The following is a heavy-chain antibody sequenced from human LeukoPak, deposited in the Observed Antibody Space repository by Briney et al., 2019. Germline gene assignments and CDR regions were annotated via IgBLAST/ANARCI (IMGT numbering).Heavy chain of an antibody. Sequence: PGGSLRLSCAVSGFSFSSYAMHWVRQAPGKGLEWVAVISYDGSNKYYADSVKGRFTISRDNSKNTLYLQMNSLRAEDTAVYYCARSLDSPDISAVYDTSGYCPIDYWGQGTLVTVSS. V-gene: IGHV3-30*04. D-gene: IGHD3-22*01. CDR1: GFSFSSYA. CDR2: ISYDGSNK. CDR3: ARSLDSPDISAVYDTSGYCPIDY. J-gene: IGHJ4*02.